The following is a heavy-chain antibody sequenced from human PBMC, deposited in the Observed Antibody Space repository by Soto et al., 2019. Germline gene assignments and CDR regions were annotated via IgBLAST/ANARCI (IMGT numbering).Heavy chain of an antibody. Sequence: EGQLLQSGGDLVQPGGSLRLSCAGSGLTLRSYAMTWIRQTPEKGLEWVSTISGRSGVPSYADSVNGRFTVSRDNSKNSLYLQMSSLTTEDTAVYYCAKDRWARDSIDVWGQGTTVTVSS. CDR1: GLTLRSYA. J-gene: IGHJ6*02. V-gene: IGHV3-23*01. CDR3: AKDRWARDSIDV. CDR2: ISGRSGVP.